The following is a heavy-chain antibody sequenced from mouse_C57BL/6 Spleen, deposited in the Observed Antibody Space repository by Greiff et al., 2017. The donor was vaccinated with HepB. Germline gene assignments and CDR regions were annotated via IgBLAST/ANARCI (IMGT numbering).Heavy chain of an antibody. J-gene: IGHJ3*01. V-gene: IGHV1-69*01. CDR1: GYTFTSYW. CDR2: IDPSDSYT. D-gene: IGHD2-4*01. CDR3: ARGDYDEAWFAY. Sequence: VQLQQPGAELVMPGASVKLSCKASGYTFTSYWMHWVKQRPGQGLEWIGEIDPSDSYTNYNQKFKGKSTLTVDKSSSTAYMQLSSLTSEDSAVYYCARGDYDEAWFAYWGQGTLVTVSA.